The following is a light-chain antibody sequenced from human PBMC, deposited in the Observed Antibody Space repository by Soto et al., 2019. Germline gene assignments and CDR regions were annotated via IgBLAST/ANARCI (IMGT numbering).Light chain of an antibody. CDR2: AAS. Sequence: DIQMTQTPSSLSASVGDRVTITCRASQSISSYLNWYQQKPGKAPKLLIYAASSLQSGVPSRFSGSGSGTEFTLTISSLQPDDFATYYCQQLNSFGPGTKVDI. V-gene: IGKV1-39*01. J-gene: IGKJ3*01. CDR3: QQLNS. CDR1: QSISSY.